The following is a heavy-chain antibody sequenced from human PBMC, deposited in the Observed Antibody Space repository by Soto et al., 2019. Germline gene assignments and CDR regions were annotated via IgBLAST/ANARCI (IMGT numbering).Heavy chain of an antibody. J-gene: IGHJ4*02. D-gene: IGHD1-1*01. Sequence: QVHLVQSGAEVKKPGASVKVSCKASGYTFTSYGITWVRQAPGQVLEWMGWISAHNGNTDYAQKLQGRVIVTRDTSTSTAYMELRSLRSDDTAVYYCARGRYGDYWGKGALVTVSS. CDR1: GYTFTSYG. CDR3: ARGRYGDY. V-gene: IGHV1-18*01. CDR2: ISAHNGNT.